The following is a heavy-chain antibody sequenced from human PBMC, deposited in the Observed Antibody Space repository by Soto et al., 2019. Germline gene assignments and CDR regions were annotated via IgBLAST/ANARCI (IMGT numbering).Heavy chain of an antibody. CDR1: GFTFSDYY. V-gene: IGHV3-11*06. J-gene: IGHJ4*02. CDR3: ARDSGAVVPAAQFDY. CDR2: ISSSSSYT. D-gene: IGHD2-2*01. Sequence: VGSLRLSCAASGFTFSDYYMSWIRQAPGKGLEWVSYISSSSSYTNYADSVKGRFTISRDNAKNSLYLQMNSLRAEDTAVYYCARDSGAVVPAAQFDYWGQGTLVTVSS.